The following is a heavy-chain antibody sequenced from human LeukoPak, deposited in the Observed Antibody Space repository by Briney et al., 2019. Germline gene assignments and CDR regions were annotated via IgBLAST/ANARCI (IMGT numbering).Heavy chain of an antibody. J-gene: IGHJ4*02. CDR3: ARGSSRYCSSTSCYTKNHRMVYFDY. CDR1: GYIFTSYD. Sequence: GASVKVSCKASGYIFTSYDINWVRQATGQGLEWMGWMNPNSGNTGYAEKFQGRVSMTRNTSISTAYMELSSLRSEDTAVYYCARGSSRYCSSTSCYTKNHRMVYFDYWGQGTLVTVSS. CDR2: MNPNSGNT. V-gene: IGHV1-8*01. D-gene: IGHD2-2*02.